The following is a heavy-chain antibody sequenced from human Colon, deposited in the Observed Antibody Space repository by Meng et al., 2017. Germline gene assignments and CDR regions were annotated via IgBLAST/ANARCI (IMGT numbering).Heavy chain of an antibody. CDR2: ISYDGTNK. D-gene: IGHD2-15*01. CDR1: AFTFSSYA. J-gene: IGHJ4*02. Sequence: GESLKISCSASAFTFSSYAIHWVRQAPGKGLEGGAVISYDGTNKYYADSVKGRFTISRDNSKNTLYLQMNSLRVDDTAVYYCARGGVVAAISHYFDYWGQGTLVTVSS. V-gene: IGHV3-30*04. CDR3: ARGGVVAAISHYFDY.